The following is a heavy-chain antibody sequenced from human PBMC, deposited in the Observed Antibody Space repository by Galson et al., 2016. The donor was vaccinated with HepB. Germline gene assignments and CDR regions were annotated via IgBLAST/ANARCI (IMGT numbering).Heavy chain of an antibody. CDR1: GFTFSSYV. V-gene: IGHV3-30-3*01. J-gene: IGHJ5*02. Sequence: SLRLSCAASGFTFSSYVMHRVRQAPGKGLEWVAVISYDGSNKYYADSVKGRFTISRDNSKNTLYLQVKSLRAEDTAVYYCARGPITIFGVVIPGAFDPWGLGTPVTVSS. D-gene: IGHD3-3*01. CDR2: ISYDGSNK. CDR3: ARGPITIFGVVIPGAFDP.